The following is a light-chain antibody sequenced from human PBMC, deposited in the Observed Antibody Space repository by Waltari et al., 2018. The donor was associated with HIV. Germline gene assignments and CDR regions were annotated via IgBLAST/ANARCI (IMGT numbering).Light chain of an antibody. Sequence: QSVLTQPPSVSGAPGQRATFSCTGSSSNIGAGYDVHWYQQLPGTAPKLLVYGNNNRPSGVPDRFLCSKSGTSASLAITGLQAEDEADDYCQSYDSSLSGSWVFGGGTKLTVL. CDR2: GNN. CDR3: QSYDSSLSGSWV. J-gene: IGLJ3*02. CDR1: SSNIGAGYD. V-gene: IGLV1-40*01.